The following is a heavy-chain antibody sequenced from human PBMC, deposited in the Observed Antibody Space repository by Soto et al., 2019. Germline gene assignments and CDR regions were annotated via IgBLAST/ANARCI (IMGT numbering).Heavy chain of an antibody. V-gene: IGHV4-38-2*01. Sequence: SETLSLTCAVSGYSISSGYYWGWIRQPPGKGLEWIGSIYHSGSTYYSPSLKSRVTISVDTSKNQFSLKLSSVTAADTAVYYCARGIRIAAAPGWFDPWGQGTLVTVSS. CDR1: GYSISSGYY. CDR2: IYHSGST. D-gene: IGHD6-13*01. J-gene: IGHJ5*02. CDR3: ARGIRIAAAPGWFDP.